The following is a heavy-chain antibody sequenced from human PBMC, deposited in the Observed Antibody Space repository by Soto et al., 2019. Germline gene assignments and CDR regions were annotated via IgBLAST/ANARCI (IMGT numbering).Heavy chain of an antibody. V-gene: IGHV1-69*12. Sequence: QVQLVQSGAEVKKPGSSVKVSCKASGGTFSSYAISWVRQAPGQGLEWMGGIIPIFGTANYAQKFQGRVTITADESTSTAYMELSSLRSEDTAVYYCARTYCSGGSCWKYNWFDPWSQGTLVTVSS. CDR2: IIPIFGTA. D-gene: IGHD2-15*01. J-gene: IGHJ5*02. CDR3: ARTYCSGGSCWKYNWFDP. CDR1: GGTFSSYA.